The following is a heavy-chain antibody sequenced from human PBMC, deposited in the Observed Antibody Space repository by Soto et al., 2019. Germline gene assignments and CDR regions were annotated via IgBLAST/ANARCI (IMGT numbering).Heavy chain of an antibody. Sequence: QLQLQESGPGLVKPSETLSLTCTVSGGSISSRSNYWGWVRQPPGKGLEWIGSVFYSGGTYYNPAPKSRVAISIDPSKNQFSLGWGFVTAADTAVYYCAREGPASRAHNLPEYFQQWGQGTLVTVSS. D-gene: IGHD1-1*01. J-gene: IGHJ1*01. CDR3: AREGPASRAHNLPEYFQQ. CDR2: VFYSGGT. CDR1: GGSISSRSNY. V-gene: IGHV4-39*02.